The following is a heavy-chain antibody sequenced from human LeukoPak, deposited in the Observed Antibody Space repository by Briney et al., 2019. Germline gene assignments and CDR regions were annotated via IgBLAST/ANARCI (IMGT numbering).Heavy chain of an antibody. J-gene: IGHJ4*02. CDR3: AKDFRSSWPFYYFDY. CDR2: ISWNSGSI. D-gene: IGHD6-13*01. Sequence: PGGSLRLSCAASVFTFDDYAMHWVRQAPGKGLEWVSGISWNSGSIGYADSVKGRFTISRDNAKNSLYPQMNSLRAEDTALYYCAKDFRSSWPFYYFDYWGQGTLVSVSS. V-gene: IGHV3-9*01. CDR1: VFTFDDYA.